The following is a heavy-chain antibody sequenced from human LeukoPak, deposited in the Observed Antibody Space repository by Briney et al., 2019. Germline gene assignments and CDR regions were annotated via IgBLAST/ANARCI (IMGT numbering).Heavy chain of an antibody. CDR1: GFTFSSYA. Sequence: GGSLRLSCAASGFTFSSYAMHWVRRAPGKGLEWVAVISYDGSNKYYADSVKGRFTISRDNSKNTLYLQMNSLRAEDTAVYYCARERVSSSYFDYWGQGTLVTVSS. D-gene: IGHD6-13*01. CDR2: ISYDGSNK. V-gene: IGHV3-30-3*01. CDR3: ARERVSSSYFDY. J-gene: IGHJ4*02.